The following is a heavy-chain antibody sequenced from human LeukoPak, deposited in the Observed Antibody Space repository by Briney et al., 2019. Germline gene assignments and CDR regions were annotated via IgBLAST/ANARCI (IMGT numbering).Heavy chain of an antibody. V-gene: IGHV3-33*06. D-gene: IGHD5-18*01. CDR1: GFTFGSHV. Sequence: GRSLRLSCAASGFTFGSHVMNWVRQAPGKGPEWVAVIWFDGSNKYYADSVKGRFTISRDNSKNTLYLQMNSLRAEDTAVYYCAKDSGSPWIQLWLRSWGQGTLVTVSS. J-gene: IGHJ4*02. CDR3: AKDSGSPWIQLWLRS. CDR2: IWFDGSNK.